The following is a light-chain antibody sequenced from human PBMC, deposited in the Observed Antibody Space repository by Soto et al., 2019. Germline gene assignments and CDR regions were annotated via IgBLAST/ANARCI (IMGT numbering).Light chain of an antibody. J-gene: IGLJ2*01. Sequence: QSALTQPASVSGSPGQSITISCTGTNSDVGSYNYVSWYQQHPGKAPKLMIYEVSNRPSGVSNRFSGSKSGTTASLTISGLQAEDEADYYCSSDMTNSTPYVVFGGGTKLTVL. CDR2: EVS. CDR1: NSDVGSYNY. CDR3: SSDMTNSTPYVV. V-gene: IGLV2-14*01.